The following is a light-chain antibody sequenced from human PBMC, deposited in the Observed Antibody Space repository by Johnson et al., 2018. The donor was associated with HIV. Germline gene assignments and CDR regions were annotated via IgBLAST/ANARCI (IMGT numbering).Light chain of an antibody. V-gene: IGLV1-51*01. CDR3: GTWDSSLSAYV. Sequence: QSVLTQPPSVSAAPWQKVTISCSGSSSNIGNNFVSWYQQLPGTAPKLLIYDNNKRPSGIPDRFSGSKSGTSATLGITGLQTGDEADYYCGTWDSSLSAYVFGTGTKVTVL. CDR2: DNN. CDR1: SSNIGNNF. J-gene: IGLJ1*01.